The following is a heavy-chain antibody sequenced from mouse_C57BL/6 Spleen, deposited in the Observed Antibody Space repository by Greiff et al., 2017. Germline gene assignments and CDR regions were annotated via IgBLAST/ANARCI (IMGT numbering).Heavy chain of an antibody. CDR2: ISNGGGST. V-gene: IGHV5-12*01. J-gene: IGHJ3*01. D-gene: IGHD2-4*01. Sequence: EVKLVESGGGLVQPGGSLKLSCAASGFTFSDYYMYWVRQTPETRLEWVAYISNGGGSTYYPDTVKGRFTISRDNAKNTLYLQMSRLKSEDTAMYYCARRDYDYDGWFAYWGQGTLVTVSA. CDR3: ARRDYDYDGWFAY. CDR1: GFTFSDYY.